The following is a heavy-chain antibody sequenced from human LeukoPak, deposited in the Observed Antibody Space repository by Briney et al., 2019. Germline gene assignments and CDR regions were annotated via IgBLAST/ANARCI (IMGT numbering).Heavy chain of an antibody. Sequence: SETLSLTCTVSGGSINSGGNSWTWIRQPPGKGLEWIGYIYYSGSTYYSPSLKSRVSISLETSKNHFSLKMNAVTAADTAVYYCARVSGRSASSYAMDVWGQGTTVTVS. CDR1: GGSINSGGNS. CDR3: ARVSGRSASSYAMDV. D-gene: IGHD2-2*01. J-gene: IGHJ6*02. V-gene: IGHV4-31*03. CDR2: IYYSGST.